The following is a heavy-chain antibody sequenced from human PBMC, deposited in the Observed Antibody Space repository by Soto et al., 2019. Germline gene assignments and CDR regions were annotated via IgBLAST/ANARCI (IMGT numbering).Heavy chain of an antibody. Sequence: PSETLSLTCTVSGGSISSGDYYWSWIRQPPGKGLEWIGYIYYSGSTYYNPSLKSRVTISVDTSKNQFSLKLSSVTAADTAVYYCARRKVASSSWYTPYYFDYWGQGTLVTVSS. D-gene: IGHD6-13*01. CDR2: IYYSGST. CDR1: GGSISSGDYY. V-gene: IGHV4-30-4*01. J-gene: IGHJ4*02. CDR3: ARRKVASSSWYTPYYFDY.